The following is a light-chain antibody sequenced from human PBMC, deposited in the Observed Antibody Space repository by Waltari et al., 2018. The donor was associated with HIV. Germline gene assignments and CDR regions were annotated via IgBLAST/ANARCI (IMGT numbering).Light chain of an antibody. Sequence: QSVLTQPPSVSGAPGQRVTISCTGSSSNIGAGYDVHWYQQFPGTAPKLLIYGNSNRPSGVPVRFSGSKSGTSASLAITGLQAEDEADYYCQSYDSNLSGVFGGGTKLTVL. CDR2: GNS. CDR1: SSNIGAGYD. J-gene: IGLJ2*01. V-gene: IGLV1-40*01. CDR3: QSYDSNLSGV.